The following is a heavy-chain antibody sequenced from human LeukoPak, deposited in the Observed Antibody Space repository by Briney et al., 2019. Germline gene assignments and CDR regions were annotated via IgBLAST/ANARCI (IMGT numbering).Heavy chain of an antibody. CDR1: GGTFSSYA. J-gene: IGHJ6*02. V-gene: IGHV1-69*13. D-gene: IGHD4-17*01. CDR3: ARGETTVTTQNYYGMDV. Sequence: ASVTVSCKASGGTFSSYAISWVRQAPGQGLEWMGGIIPIFGTANYAQKFQGRVTITADESTSTAYMELSSLRSEDTAVYYCARGETTVTTQNYYGMDVWGQGTTVTVSS. CDR2: IIPIFGTA.